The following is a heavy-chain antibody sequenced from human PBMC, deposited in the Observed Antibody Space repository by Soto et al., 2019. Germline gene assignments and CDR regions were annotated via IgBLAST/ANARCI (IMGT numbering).Heavy chain of an antibody. J-gene: IGHJ2*01. CDR1: GFTFSSYG. V-gene: IGHV3-33*01. CDR2: IWYDGSNK. Sequence: QVQLVESGGGVVQPGRSLRLSCAASGFTFSSYGMHWVRQAPGKGLEWVAVIWYDGSNKYYADSVKGRFTISRDNSKNPLYLQMISLRAEDTAVYYCARDHAEHQFGAGALSFDLWGRGTLVTVSS. D-gene: IGHD3-3*01. CDR3: ARDHAEHQFGAGALSFDL.